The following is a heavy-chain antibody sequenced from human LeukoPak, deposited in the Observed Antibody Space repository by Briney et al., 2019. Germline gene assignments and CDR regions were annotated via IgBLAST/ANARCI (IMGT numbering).Heavy chain of an antibody. CDR1: GFTFSSYS. CDR2: ISSSSSYI. Sequence: GGSLRLSCAASGFTFSSYSMNWDRQAPGKGLEWVSSISSSSSYIYYADSVKGRFTISRDNAKNSLYLQMNSLRAEDTAVYYCARTRGYSGYECLDYWGQGTLVTVSS. V-gene: IGHV3-21*01. J-gene: IGHJ4*02. CDR3: ARTRGYSGYECLDY. D-gene: IGHD5-12*01.